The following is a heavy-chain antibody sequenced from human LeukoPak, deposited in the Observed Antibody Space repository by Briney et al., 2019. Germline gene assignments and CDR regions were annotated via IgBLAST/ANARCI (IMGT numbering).Heavy chain of an antibody. D-gene: IGHD1-26*01. Sequence: SETLSLTCAVSGGSISSGGYSWSWIRQPPGKGLEWIGYIYHSGSTYYNPSLKSRVTISVDRSKNQFSLKLSSVTAADTAVYYCARVLNSSGEMGSWGQGTMVTVSS. CDR2: IYHSGST. CDR3: ARVLNSSGEMGS. J-gene: IGHJ3*01. V-gene: IGHV4-30-2*01. CDR1: GGSISSGGYS.